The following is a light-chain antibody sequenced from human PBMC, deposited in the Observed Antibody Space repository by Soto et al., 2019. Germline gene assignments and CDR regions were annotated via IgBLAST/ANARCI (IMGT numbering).Light chain of an antibody. CDR1: QSVSNN. Sequence: IVLTQSPGTLSLSPGERATLSCRASQSVSNNLAWYQQKPGQAPRLLIYGASTRATGIPARFSGSGAGTEFTLTISSLQSEDFAVYYCQQYNNWPPITFGQGTPLEIK. V-gene: IGKV3-15*01. CDR2: GAS. CDR3: QQYNNWPPIT. J-gene: IGKJ5*01.